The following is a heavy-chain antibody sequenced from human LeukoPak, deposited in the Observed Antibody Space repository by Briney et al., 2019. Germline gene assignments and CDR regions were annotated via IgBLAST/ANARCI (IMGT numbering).Heavy chain of an antibody. J-gene: IGHJ4*02. Sequence: ASVNVSCKASGYTFTSYIISWVRQAPGQGLEWMGWISAHNGNTNYAQNLQGRITMTTDTSTSTAYMELRSLRSDDTAVYYCARDRGVVVTTMGLAYWGQGTLVTVSS. V-gene: IGHV1-18*01. CDR3: ARDRGVVVTTMGLAY. CDR2: ISAHNGNT. D-gene: IGHD2-21*02. CDR1: GYTFTSYI.